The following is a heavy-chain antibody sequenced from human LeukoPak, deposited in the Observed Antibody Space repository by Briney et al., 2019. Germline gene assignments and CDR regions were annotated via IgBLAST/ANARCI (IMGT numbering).Heavy chain of an antibody. CDR3: AREVTTGHYYFDY. V-gene: IGHV3-21*01. J-gene: IGHJ4*02. CDR2: ISSSSHI. D-gene: IGHD1-14*01. Sequence: GGSLRLSCAASAFTFSTYSMNWVRQAPGKGLEWVSSISSSSHIYYADSVKGRFTISRDNAKNSLYLQMNSLRAEDTAVYYCAREVTTGHYYFDYWGQGTLVTVSS. CDR1: AFTFSTYS.